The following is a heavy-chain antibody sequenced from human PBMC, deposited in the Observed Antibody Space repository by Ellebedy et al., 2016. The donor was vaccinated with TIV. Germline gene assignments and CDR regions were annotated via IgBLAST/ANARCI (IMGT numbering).Heavy chain of an antibody. CDR3: AKDQILTGYDMDV. J-gene: IGHJ6*02. D-gene: IGHD3-9*01. V-gene: IGHV3-30*02. CDR1: GFTFSSYG. CDR2: IRYDGSNK. Sequence: PGGSLRLSCAASGFTFSSYGMHWVRQAPGKGLEWVAFIRYDGSNKYYADSVKGRFTISRDNSKNTLYLQMNSLRAEDTAVYYCAKDQILTGYDMDVWGQGTTVTVSS.